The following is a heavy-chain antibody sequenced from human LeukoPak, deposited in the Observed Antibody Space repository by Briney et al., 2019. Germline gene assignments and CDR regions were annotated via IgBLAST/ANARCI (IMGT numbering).Heavy chain of an antibody. CDR3: AKDRWRDGSSSFDN. CDR1: GYTFSGFY. V-gene: IGHV1-2*02. D-gene: IGHD6-6*01. CDR2: INPISGGT. J-gene: IGHJ4*02. Sequence: ASVKVSCKASGYTFSGFYMHWVRQAPGQGLEWMGWINPISGGTNYAQKFQGRVTMTTDTSTSTAYMELRGLRSDDTAMYYCAKDRWRDGSSSFDNWGQGTLVTVSS.